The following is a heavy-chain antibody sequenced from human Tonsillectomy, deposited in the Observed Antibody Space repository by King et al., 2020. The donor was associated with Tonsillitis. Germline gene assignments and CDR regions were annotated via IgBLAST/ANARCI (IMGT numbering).Heavy chain of an antibody. CDR3: TTEGGWEQPWDY. Sequence: VQLVESGGGLVKPGGSLRLSCVVSGFTFTNAWMNWVRQAPGKGLEWVGRIKRKTDGGTTDYAEPVRGRFTISRDDSKNTLFLQMSSLKIEDTAVYYCTTEGGWEQPWDYWGQGTLVTVSS. J-gene: IGHJ4*02. V-gene: IGHV3-15*07. CDR2: IKRKTDGGTT. CDR1: GFTFTNAW. D-gene: IGHD1/OR15-1a*01.